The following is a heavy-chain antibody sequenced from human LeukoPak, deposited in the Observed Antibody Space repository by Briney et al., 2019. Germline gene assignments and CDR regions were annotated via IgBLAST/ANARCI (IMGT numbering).Heavy chain of an antibody. Sequence: SQPLSLTCTVSGDSLSSGDYYWSWIRQPPGKGLEWIGYIYYSGRSYYNPSLESRITISVDTSKNQFSLKLRSVTAADTAVYYCAKTYYDSSGYHFDNWGQGTLVTDSS. D-gene: IGHD3-22*01. CDR2: IYYSGRS. V-gene: IGHV4-30-4*01. J-gene: IGHJ4*02. CDR3: AKTYYDSSGYHFDN. CDR1: GDSLSSGDYY.